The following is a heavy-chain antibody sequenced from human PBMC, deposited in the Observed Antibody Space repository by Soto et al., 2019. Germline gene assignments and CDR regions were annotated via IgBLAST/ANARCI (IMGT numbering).Heavy chain of an antibody. CDR1: GFTFSTYW. J-gene: IGHJ3*02. V-gene: IGHV3-74*01. Sequence: SLRLSCAASGFTFSTYWMHWVRHTPGKGPVWVARISKDGSTTGYADSVKGRFTVSRDNAKNTLSLQMNRLRAEDTAVYYCVRDRSMPTLFDIWGQGTVVT. CDR3: VRDRSMPTLFDI. CDR2: ISKDGSTT. D-gene: IGHD2-2*01.